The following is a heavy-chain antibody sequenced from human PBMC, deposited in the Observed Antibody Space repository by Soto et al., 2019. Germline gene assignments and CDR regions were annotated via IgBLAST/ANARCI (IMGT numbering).Heavy chain of an antibody. V-gene: IGHV3-30*18. Sequence: QVQLVESGGGVVQPGRSLRLSCAASGFTFSSFGMHWVRQAPGKGLEWVAHISYDGNNKHYTDSVKGRFTISRDNSENTLYLQMDSLSGEDAAVYYCAKDTYYHDSSGYYIFDSWGQGTLVTVSS. CDR3: AKDTYYHDSSGYYIFDS. D-gene: IGHD3-22*01. J-gene: IGHJ4*02. CDR1: GFTFSSFG. CDR2: ISYDGNNK.